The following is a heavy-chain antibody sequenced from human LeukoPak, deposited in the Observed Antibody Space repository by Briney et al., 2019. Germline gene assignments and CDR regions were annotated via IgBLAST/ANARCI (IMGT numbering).Heavy chain of an antibody. J-gene: IGHJ5*02. CDR1: GFTFSSYA. V-gene: IGHV3-23*01. CDR3: AKGEEQWLYNLNWFDP. D-gene: IGHD6-19*01. CDR2: ISGSGGST. Sequence: GGSRRLSCAASGFTFSSYAMSWVCQAPGKGLEWVSAISGSGGSTYYADSVKGRFTISRDNSKNTLYLQMNSLRAEDTAVYYCAKGEEQWLYNLNWFDPWGQGTLVTVSS.